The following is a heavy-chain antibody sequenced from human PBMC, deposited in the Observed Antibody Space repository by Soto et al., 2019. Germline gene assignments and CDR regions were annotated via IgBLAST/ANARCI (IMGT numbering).Heavy chain of an antibody. CDR3: AREANSSPARGPNWFDP. D-gene: IGHD6-13*01. CDR1: GDSINNSHW. Sequence: QVQLQESGPGLVQPSGTLSLTCAVSGDSINNSHWWSGVRQTPGKGLEWIGETYHSGTTNYNPSLKSRVTISIDKSKNQFSQKMNYVTAADTAVYYCAREANSSPARGPNWFDPWGQGTLVTVSS. V-gene: IGHV4-4*02. J-gene: IGHJ5*02. CDR2: TYHSGTT.